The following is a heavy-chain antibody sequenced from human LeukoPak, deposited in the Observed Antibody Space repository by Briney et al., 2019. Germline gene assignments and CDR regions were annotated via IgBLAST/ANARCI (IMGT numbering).Heavy chain of an antibody. CDR1: GGSISSYY. J-gene: IGHJ5*02. CDR2: FYYSGST. CDR3: AREVSALFDP. V-gene: IGHV4-59*12. Sequence: PSETLSLTCTVSGGSISSYYWSWIRQPPGKGLEWIGYFYYSGSTNYNPSLKSRVTISVDTSKNQFSLKLSSVTAADTAVYYCAREVSALFDPWGQGTLVTVSS.